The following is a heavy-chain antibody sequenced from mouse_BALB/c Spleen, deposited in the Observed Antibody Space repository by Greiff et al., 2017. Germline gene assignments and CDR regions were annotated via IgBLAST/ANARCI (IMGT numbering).Heavy chain of an antibody. J-gene: IGHJ4*01. CDR1: GYTFSSYW. Sequence: QVQLQQSGAELMKPGASVKISCKATGYTFSSYWIEWVKQRPGHGLEWIGEILPGSGSTNYNEKFKGKATFTADTSSNTAYMQLSSLTSEDSAVYYCARGREFITTATAMDYWGQGTSVTVSS. CDR3: ARGREFITTATAMDY. CDR2: ILPGSGST. D-gene: IGHD1-2*01. V-gene: IGHV1-9*01.